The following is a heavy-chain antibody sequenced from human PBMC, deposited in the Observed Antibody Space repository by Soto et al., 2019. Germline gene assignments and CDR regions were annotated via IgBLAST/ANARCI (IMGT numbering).Heavy chain of an antibody. D-gene: IGHD6-19*01. CDR1: GYTFTSYA. CDR2: INAGNGNT. J-gene: IGHJ4*02. V-gene: IGHV1-3*01. Sequence: ASVKVSCKASGYTFTSYAMHWVRQAPGQRLEWMGWINAGNGNTKYSQKFQGRVTITRDTSASTAYMELSSLRSEDTAVYYCARDRSLGIAVAGYFDYWGQGTLVTVSS. CDR3: ARDRSLGIAVAGYFDY.